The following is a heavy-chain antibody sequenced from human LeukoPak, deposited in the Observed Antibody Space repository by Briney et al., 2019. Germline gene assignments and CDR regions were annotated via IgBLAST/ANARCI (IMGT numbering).Heavy chain of an antibody. D-gene: IGHD4-11*01. CDR1: GFTFSGSA. Sequence: GGSLKLSCAASGFTFSGSAMHWVRQASGKGLEWVGRIRSKANSYATAYAASVKGRFTISRDDSKNTAYLQMYSLKTEDTAVYYCTRQGVSDYSNFFGSGYYYYYGMDVWGQGTTVTVSS. V-gene: IGHV3-73*01. CDR2: IRSKANSYAT. CDR3: TRQGVSDYSNFFGSGYYYYYGMDV. J-gene: IGHJ6*02.